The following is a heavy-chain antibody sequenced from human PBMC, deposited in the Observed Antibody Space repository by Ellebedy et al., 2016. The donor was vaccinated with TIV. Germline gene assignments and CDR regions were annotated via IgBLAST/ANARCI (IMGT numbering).Heavy chain of an antibody. Sequence: MPSETLSLTCAVYGGSLSGGYYWNWIRQPPGKGLEWIGYIHYSGSTYYNPSLKSLVTISVDTSKNQFSLKLSSVTAADTAVYYCAIAPRGSGSYSWFDPWGQGTLVTVSS. CDR1: GGSLSGGYY. CDR3: AIAPRGSGSYSWFDP. V-gene: IGHV4-31*01. CDR2: IHYSGST. D-gene: IGHD3-10*01. J-gene: IGHJ5*02.